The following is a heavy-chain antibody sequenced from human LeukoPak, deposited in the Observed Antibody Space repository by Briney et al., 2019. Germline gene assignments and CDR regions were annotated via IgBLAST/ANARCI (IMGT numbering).Heavy chain of an antibody. Sequence: SETLSLTCTVSGGSTSSYYWTWIRHPPGEGLEWIGYIYNSRSTNYNPSLNSRVTISADASKNQFSLKLNSVTAAGTAVYYCARRNVLTEGEAFDIWGQGTMVTVSS. V-gene: IGHV4-59*08. CDR3: ARRNVLTEGEAFDI. CDR1: GGSTSSYY. CDR2: IYNSRST. J-gene: IGHJ3*02. D-gene: IGHD3-9*01.